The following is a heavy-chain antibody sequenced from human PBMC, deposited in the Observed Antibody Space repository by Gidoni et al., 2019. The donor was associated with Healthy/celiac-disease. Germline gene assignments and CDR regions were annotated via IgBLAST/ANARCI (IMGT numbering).Heavy chain of an antibody. J-gene: IGHJ4*02. D-gene: IGHD3-22*01. CDR3: AHATPSYYDSSGYYLDY. Sequence: QITLKESGPTLVKPTQTLTLPCTFSGFSLSTSGVGVGWIRQPPGKALEWLALIYWDDDKRYSPSLKSRLTITKDTSKNQVVLTMTNMDPVDKATYYGAHATPSYYDSSGYYLDYWGQGTLVTVSS. CDR2: IYWDDDK. V-gene: IGHV2-5*02. CDR1: GFSLSTSGVG.